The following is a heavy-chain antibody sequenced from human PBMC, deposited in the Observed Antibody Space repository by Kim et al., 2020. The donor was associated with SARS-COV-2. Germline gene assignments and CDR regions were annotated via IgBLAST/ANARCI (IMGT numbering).Heavy chain of an antibody. J-gene: IGHJ4*02. D-gene: IGHD1-26*01. CDR3: ARLRRNSGMFFDY. CDR2: LYNSGSP. CDR1: GGSISSNDYS. V-gene: IGHV4-39*07. Sequence: SETLSLTCTVSGGSISSNDYSWGWIRQPPGKDVEWIGTLYNSGSPFYTPSLESRVTISLDTSKNQFSLRLSSVTAADTAIYYCARLRRNSGMFFDYWGQGTLVTVSS.